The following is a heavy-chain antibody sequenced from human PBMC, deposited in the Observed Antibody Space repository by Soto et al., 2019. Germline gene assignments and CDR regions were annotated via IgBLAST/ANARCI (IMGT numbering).Heavy chain of an antibody. D-gene: IGHD4-17*01. CDR1: GGSISSSRCH. V-gene: IGHV4-39*01. J-gene: IGHJ4*02. CDR3: ARPALLVTTFDY. Sequence: PSETLSLTCTVSGGSISSSRCHWGWIRQPPGKGLEWIASIKYSGTTFYNPSLKSRVTLSVDTSKNQFALKLSSVTAAETAVYYCARPALLVTTFDYWGQGTLVTVSS. CDR2: IKYSGTT.